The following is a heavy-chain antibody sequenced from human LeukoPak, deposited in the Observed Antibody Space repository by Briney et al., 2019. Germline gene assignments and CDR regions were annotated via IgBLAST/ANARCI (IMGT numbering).Heavy chain of an antibody. D-gene: IGHD3-9*01. CDR3: AHVLRYFDWPLPTAVPNNWFDP. Sequence: ESGPTLVNPTQTLTLTCTFSGFSLSTSGVGVGWIRQPPGKALEWLALIYWDDDKRYSPSLKSRLTITKDTSENQVVLTMTNMDPVDTATYYCAHVLRYFDWPLPTAVPNNWFDPWGQGTLVTVSS. J-gene: IGHJ5*02. CDR1: GFSLSTSGVG. CDR2: IYWDDDK. V-gene: IGHV2-5*02.